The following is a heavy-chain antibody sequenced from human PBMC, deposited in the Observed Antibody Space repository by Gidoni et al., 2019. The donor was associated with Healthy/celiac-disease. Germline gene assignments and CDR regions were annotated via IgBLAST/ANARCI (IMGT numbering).Heavy chain of an antibody. Sequence: QLVQSGAEVKKPGESLRISCKGSGSLFTSYWISWVRQMPGKGREWMGRIDPSDSYTNDSPSFQGHVTISADKSISTAYLQWSSLKASDTAMYYCARHGGYCSGGSCFDYWGQGTLVTVSS. CDR3: ARHGGYCSGGSCFDY. CDR2: IDPSDSYT. V-gene: IGHV5-10-1*03. J-gene: IGHJ4*02. CDR1: GSLFTSYW. D-gene: IGHD2-15*01.